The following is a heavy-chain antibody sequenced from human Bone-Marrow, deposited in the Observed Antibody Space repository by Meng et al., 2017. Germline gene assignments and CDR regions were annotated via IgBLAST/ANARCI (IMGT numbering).Heavy chain of an antibody. D-gene: IGHD6-19*01. CDR2: IIPIFGTA. J-gene: IGHJ3*02. Sequence: SVKVSCKASGGTFSSYAISWVRQAPGQGLEWMGRIIPIFGTANYAQKFQGRVTITADESTSTAYMELSSLRSEDTAVYYCARPAPGRAVAASHDAFDIWGQGTMVTVSS. CDR3: ARPAPGRAVAASHDAFDI. CDR1: GGTFSSYA. V-gene: IGHV1-69*13.